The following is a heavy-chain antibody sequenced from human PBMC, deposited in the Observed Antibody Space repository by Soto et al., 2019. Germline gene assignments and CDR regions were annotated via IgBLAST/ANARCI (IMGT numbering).Heavy chain of an antibody. D-gene: IGHD1-26*01. CDR2: ISSSSSTI. CDR1: LFTFSSYS. J-gene: IGHJ5*02. V-gene: IGHV3-48*02. Sequence: PLRASWTASLFTFSSYSRNWVLKNPFKGLELVSYISSSSSTIYYADSVKGRFTISRDNAKNSLYLQMNSRRDEDTAVYYCARDRSISGSYPNWFDTWGQGTLVTVSS. CDR3: ARDRSISGSYPNWFDT.